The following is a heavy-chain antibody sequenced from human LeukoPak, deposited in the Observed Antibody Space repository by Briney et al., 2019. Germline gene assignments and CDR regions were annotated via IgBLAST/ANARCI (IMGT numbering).Heavy chain of an antibody. J-gene: IGHJ4*02. V-gene: IGHV3-23*01. D-gene: IGHD2-8*01. CDR3: AKDRPPRANGAFDY. CDR1: GVTFSTYA. CDR2: ISASGGST. Sequence: GGSLRLSCAASGVTFSTYAMSWVRQAPGKGLEWVSAISASGGSTYYADSVKGRFTISRDNSKNTLYLQMNSLRAEDTAVYYCAKDRPPRANGAFDYWGQGTLVTVSS.